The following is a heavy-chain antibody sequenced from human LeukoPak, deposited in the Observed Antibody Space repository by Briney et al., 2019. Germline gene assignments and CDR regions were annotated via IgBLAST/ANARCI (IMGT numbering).Heavy chain of an antibody. J-gene: IGHJ5*02. Sequence: SETLSLTCTVSGGSISSYYWGWIRQPPGKGLEWIGSIYCSGSTYFNPSLKSRVTISVDTSKNQFSLKLSSVTAADTAVYYCARSRPKPYSGSYLFDPWGQGTLVTVSS. CDR2: IYCSGST. D-gene: IGHD1-26*01. V-gene: IGHV4-39*07. CDR1: GGSISSYY. CDR3: ARSRPKPYSGSYLFDP.